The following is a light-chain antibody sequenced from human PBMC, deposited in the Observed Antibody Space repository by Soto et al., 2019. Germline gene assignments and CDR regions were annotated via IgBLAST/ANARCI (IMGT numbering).Light chain of an antibody. V-gene: IGLV2-11*01. CDR3: CSYAGNFTRV. J-gene: IGLJ3*02. CDR1: SSDVGTYNY. CDR2: DVT. Sequence: QSVLTQPRSVSGSPGQSVTISCTGSSSDVGTYNYVSWYQQHPGRAPKLMIYDVTKRPSGVPDRFSGSKSGNTASLTISGLQADDEADYYCCSYAGNFTRVFGGGTKLTVL.